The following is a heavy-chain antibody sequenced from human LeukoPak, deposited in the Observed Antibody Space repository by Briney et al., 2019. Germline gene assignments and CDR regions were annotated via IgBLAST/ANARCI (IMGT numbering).Heavy chain of an antibody. Sequence: PGGSLRLSCAASGFAFSSYGMHWVRQAPGKGLEWVAFIRYDGSNKYYADSVKGRFTISRDNSKNTLYLQMNSLRAEDTAVYYCAKDQYYYDSSGYYRYFDYWGQGTLFTVSS. J-gene: IGHJ4*02. CDR2: IRYDGSNK. CDR3: AKDQYYYDSSGYYRYFDY. CDR1: GFAFSSYG. V-gene: IGHV3-30*02. D-gene: IGHD3-22*01.